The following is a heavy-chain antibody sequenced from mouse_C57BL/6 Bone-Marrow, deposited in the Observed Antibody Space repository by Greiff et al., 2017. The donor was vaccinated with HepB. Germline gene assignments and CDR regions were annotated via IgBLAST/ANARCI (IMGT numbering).Heavy chain of an antibody. CDR2: IYPGSGST. Sequence: QVQLQQPGAELVKPGASVKMSCKASGYTFTSYWITWVKQRPGQGLEWIGDIYPGSGSTNYNEKFKSKATLTVDTSSSTAYMQPSSLTSEDSAVYDCARFTTVVARYFDVWGTGTTVTVSS. CDR1: GYTFTSYW. D-gene: IGHD1-1*01. V-gene: IGHV1-55*01. CDR3: ARFTTVVARYFDV. J-gene: IGHJ1*03.